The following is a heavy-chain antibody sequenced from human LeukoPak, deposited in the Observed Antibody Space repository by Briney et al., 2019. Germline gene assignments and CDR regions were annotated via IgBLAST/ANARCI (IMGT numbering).Heavy chain of an antibody. Sequence: PGGSLRLSCATSQFNFNKFGMTWVRQAPGKGLEWVSSISGNGGSTQYADSVKGRFTISRDNSKNTLYLQMNSLRAEDTAVYYCARDLDSYGSYWGQGTLVTVSS. CDR3: ARDLDSYGSY. CDR1: QFNFNKFG. V-gene: IGHV3-23*01. J-gene: IGHJ4*02. D-gene: IGHD5-18*01. CDR2: ISGNGGST.